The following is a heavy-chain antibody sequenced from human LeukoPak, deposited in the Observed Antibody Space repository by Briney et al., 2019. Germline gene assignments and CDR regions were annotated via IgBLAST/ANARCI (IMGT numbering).Heavy chain of an antibody. CDR2: INDSGST. CDR3: GRGFSYGNPYGMDV. J-gene: IGHJ6*02. D-gene: IGHD5-18*01. V-gene: IGHV4-59*01. CDR1: GDSISPYY. Sequence: SETLSLTCTVSGDSISPYYWSWIRQAPGKGLDWIGYINDSGSTKYKPSLKSRVTLSVDTSKNQFSLKLSSVTAADTAVYYCGRGFSYGNPYGMDVWGQGTKVTVSS.